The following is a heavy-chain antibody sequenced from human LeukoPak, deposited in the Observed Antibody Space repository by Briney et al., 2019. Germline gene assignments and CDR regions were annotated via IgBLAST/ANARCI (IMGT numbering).Heavy chain of an antibody. CDR3: VKDRGYSYGPFDY. CDR1: GFTFSSYA. CDR2: ISSNGGST. V-gene: IGHV3-64D*06. D-gene: IGHD5-18*01. J-gene: IGHJ4*02. Sequence: GGSLRLSCSASGFTFSSYAMHWVRQAPGKGLEYVSAISSNGGSTYYADSVKGRFTISRDNSKNTLYPQMSSLRAEDTAVYYCVKDRGYSYGPFDYWGQGTLVTVSS.